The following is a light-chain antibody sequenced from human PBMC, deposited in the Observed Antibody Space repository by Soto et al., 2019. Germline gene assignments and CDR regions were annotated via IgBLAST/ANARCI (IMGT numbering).Light chain of an antibody. CDR3: QQANSFPT. CDR2: AAS. Sequence: DIQMNQYPSSVSASVGDRVTITCRASQGISSWLVWYQQKPGKAPKLLIYAASSLQSGVPSRFSGSVSGTDFTRTISSLQPEDFATYYCQQANSFPTLGQGTLLEMK. J-gene: IGKJ5*01. V-gene: IGKV1D-12*01. CDR1: QGISSW.